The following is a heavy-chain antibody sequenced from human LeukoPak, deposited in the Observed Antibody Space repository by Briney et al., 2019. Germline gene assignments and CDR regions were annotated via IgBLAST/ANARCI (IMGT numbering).Heavy chain of an antibody. CDR2: INWNGDST. V-gene: IGHV3-20*04. CDR3: ARRESTYQNYYYFYYMDV. CDR1: GFTFDDYG. Sequence: GGSLRLSCAASGFTFDDYGMSWVRQAPGKGLEWVSGINWNGDSTSYADSVKGRFTISRDNAKSSLYLQMNSLRAEDTALYYCARRESTYQNYYYFYYMDVWGKGTTVTVSS. J-gene: IGHJ6*03.